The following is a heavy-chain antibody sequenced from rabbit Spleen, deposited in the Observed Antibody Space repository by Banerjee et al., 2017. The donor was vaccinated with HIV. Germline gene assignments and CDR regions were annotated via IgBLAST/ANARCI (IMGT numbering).Heavy chain of an antibody. CDR2: IDIGSSGFT. J-gene: IGHJ6*01. CDR1: GVSFSSSSY. V-gene: IGHV1S40*01. D-gene: IGHD1-1*01. CDR3: ARDTSSSFSSYGMDL. Sequence: QSLEESGGDLVKPGASLTLTCTASGVSFSSSSYMCWVRQAPGKGLEWIACIDIGSSGFTYFATWAKGRFTCSKTSSTTVTLQITRLTAADTATYFCARDTSSSFSSYGMDLWGPGTLVTVS.